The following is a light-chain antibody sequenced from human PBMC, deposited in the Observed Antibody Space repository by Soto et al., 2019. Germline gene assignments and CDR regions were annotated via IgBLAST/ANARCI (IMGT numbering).Light chain of an antibody. CDR3: QQRSAWPLT. Sequence: EIVLTQSPASLSLSPGERATLSCRASQSVGSHFAWYQQKPGQGPRLVIYDISKRATGIPARFSGSGFGTDFTLTISSLEPEDFAVYFCQQRSAWPLTFGGGTKVEN. CDR2: DIS. V-gene: IGKV3-11*01. J-gene: IGKJ4*01. CDR1: QSVGSH.